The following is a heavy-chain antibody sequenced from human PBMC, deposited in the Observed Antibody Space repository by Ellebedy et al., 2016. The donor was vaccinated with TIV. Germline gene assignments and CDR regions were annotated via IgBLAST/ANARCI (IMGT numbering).Heavy chain of an antibody. V-gene: IGHV3-7*03. D-gene: IGHD2-2*01. CDR1: SFTFSTYW. J-gene: IGHJ4*02. CDR2: IHQDGGDK. Sequence: GESLKISCAASSFTFSTYWMSWVRQAPGKGLEWVANIHQDGGDKYYVDAVKGRFTISRDNARNALYLQMNRLRAEDTAVYYCTRSRCSNSDCHIPGYWGQGTLVTVSS. CDR3: TRSRCSNSDCHIPGY.